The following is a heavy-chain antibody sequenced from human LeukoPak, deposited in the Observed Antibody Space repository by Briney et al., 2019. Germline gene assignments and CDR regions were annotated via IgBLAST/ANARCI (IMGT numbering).Heavy chain of an antibody. CDR3: AHRPQDDILTGYFDY. CDR1: GGSISSSSYY. D-gene: IGHD3-9*01. CDR2: IYWDDDK. J-gene: IGHJ4*02. V-gene: IGHV2-5*08. Sequence: TLSLTCTVSGGSISSSSYYWNWIRQPPGKALEWLALIYWDDDKRYSPSLKSRLTVTKDTSKNQVVLTMTNMDPVDTATYYCAHRPQDDILTGYFDYWGQGTLVTVSS.